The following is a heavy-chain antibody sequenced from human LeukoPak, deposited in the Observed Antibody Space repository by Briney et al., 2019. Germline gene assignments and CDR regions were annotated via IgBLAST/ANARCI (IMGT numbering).Heavy chain of an antibody. D-gene: IGHD5-18*01. CDR2: INTNTGNP. CDR3: ARSGGYSYGRDYYYFYGVDV. J-gene: IGHJ6*02. CDR1: GYTFTSYA. Sequence: ASVKVSCKASGYTFTSYAMNWVRQAPGQGLEWMGWINTNTGNPTYAQGFTGRFVFSLDTSVSTAYLQNSSLKAEDTAVYYCARSGGYSYGRDYYYFYGVDVWGQGTTVTVSS. V-gene: IGHV7-4-1*02.